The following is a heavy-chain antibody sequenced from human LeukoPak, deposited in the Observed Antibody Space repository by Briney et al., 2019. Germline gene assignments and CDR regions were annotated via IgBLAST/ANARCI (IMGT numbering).Heavy chain of an antibody. CDR3: ARDRDGYYYGSGSYLNRYFDY. Sequence: SETLSHTCTVSGGSISSYYWSWIRQPPGKGLEWIGYIYYSGSTNYNPSLKSRVTISVDTSKNQFSLKLSSVTAADTAVYYCARDRDGYYYGSGSYLNRYFDYWGQGTLVTVSS. CDR2: IYYSGST. J-gene: IGHJ4*02. CDR1: GGSISSYY. D-gene: IGHD3-10*01. V-gene: IGHV4-59*01.